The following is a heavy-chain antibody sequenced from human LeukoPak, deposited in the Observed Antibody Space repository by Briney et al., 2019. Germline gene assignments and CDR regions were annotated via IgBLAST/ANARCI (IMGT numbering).Heavy chain of an antibody. J-gene: IGHJ3*02. CDR1: GGSISSSSYY. CDR3: ARHFHRGLWAHDAFDI. CDR2: IYHSGST. Sequence: SETLSLTCTVSGGSISSSSYYWGWIRQPPGKGLEWIGSIYHSGSTYYNPSLKSRVTISVDTSKNQFSLKLSSVTAADTAVYYCARHFHRGLWAHDAFDIWGQGTMVTVSS. D-gene: IGHD3-16*01. V-gene: IGHV4-39*01.